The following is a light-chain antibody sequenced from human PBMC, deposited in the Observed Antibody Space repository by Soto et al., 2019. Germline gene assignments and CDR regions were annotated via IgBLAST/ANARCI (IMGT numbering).Light chain of an antibody. CDR1: QSVNSN. Sequence: EVVMTPSPATLSVSPGERATLSCRASQSVNSNLAGYQQRPGQAPRLLIYGASTRATSVPDRFSGSGSGTEFTLTISSLQSEDFAVYYCQQYDYWPPLTFGQGTKVDIK. CDR3: QQYDYWPPLT. J-gene: IGKJ1*01. V-gene: IGKV3-15*01. CDR2: GAS.